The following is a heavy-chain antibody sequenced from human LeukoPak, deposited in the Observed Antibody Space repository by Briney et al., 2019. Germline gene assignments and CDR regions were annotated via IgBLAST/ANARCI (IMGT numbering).Heavy chain of an antibody. V-gene: IGHV2-5*02. D-gene: IGHD2-2*02. J-gene: IGHJ5*02. Sequence: SGPTLVNPTQTLTLTCTFSGFSLSTSGVGVGWIRQPPGKALEWLALIYWDDDKRYSPSLKSRLTITKDTSKNQVVLTMTNVDPVDTATYYCAHRLYFSHSHLPDTWGQGTLVTVPS. CDR3: AHRLYFSHSHLPDT. CDR2: IYWDDDK. CDR1: GFSLSTSGVG.